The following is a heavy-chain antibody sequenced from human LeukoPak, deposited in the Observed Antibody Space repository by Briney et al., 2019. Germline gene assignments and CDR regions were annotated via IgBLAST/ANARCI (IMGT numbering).Heavy chain of an antibody. CDR2: ISGGASTI. V-gene: IGHV3-11*01. D-gene: IGHD5-24*01. CDR1: GFSFSDYY. J-gene: IGHJ4*02. Sequence: GGSLRLSCAASGFSFSDYYMTWIRQTPGKGLEWISYISGGASTIYYADSVKGRFTISRDNSKNTLYLQMNSLRVEDTAVFYCAKDDAWLQYNYWGQGTLVTVSS. CDR3: AKDDAWLQYNY.